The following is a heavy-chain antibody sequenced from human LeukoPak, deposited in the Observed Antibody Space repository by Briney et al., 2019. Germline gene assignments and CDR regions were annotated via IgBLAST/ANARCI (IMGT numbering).Heavy chain of an antibody. D-gene: IGHD1-14*01. Sequence: SETLSLTCTVSGGSISSGSYYWSWIRQTAGKGLEWIGRIYTSGSTNCNPSLKSRVTISVDTSKNQFSLKLSSVTAADTAVYYCARVPTTYYYYYMDVWGKGNTVTVSS. CDR1: GGSISSGSYY. CDR3: ARVPTTYYYYYMDV. J-gene: IGHJ6*03. V-gene: IGHV4-61*02. CDR2: IYTSGST.